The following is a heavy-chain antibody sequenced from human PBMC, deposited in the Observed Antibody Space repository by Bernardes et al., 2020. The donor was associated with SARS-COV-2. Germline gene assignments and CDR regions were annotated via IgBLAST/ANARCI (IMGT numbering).Heavy chain of an antibody. CDR2: IKQDGSET. CDR1: GFDFSDYW. V-gene: IGHV3-7*03. J-gene: IGHJ6*02. CDR3: ARSSGMDV. Sequence: GGSLRLSCAGSGFDFSDYWMAWVRQAPGKGLEWVANIKQDGSETYYVDSVKGRFTISRDNAKNLVFLQRNSLRAEDPAIFYCARSSGMDVWGQATMVTVSS.